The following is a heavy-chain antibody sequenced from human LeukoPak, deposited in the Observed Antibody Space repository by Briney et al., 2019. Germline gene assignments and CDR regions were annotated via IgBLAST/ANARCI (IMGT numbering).Heavy chain of an antibody. CDR3: AKVYSGYDFYYFDY. CDR1: GFTFSSYA. Sequence: GGSLRLSCAASGFTFSSYAMSWVRQAPGKGLEWVSAISGSGGSTYYADSVKGRFTISRDNPKNTLYLQMNSLRAEDTAVYYCAKVYSGYDFYYFDYWGQGTLVTVSS. D-gene: IGHD5-12*01. V-gene: IGHV3-23*01. CDR2: ISGSGGST. J-gene: IGHJ4*02.